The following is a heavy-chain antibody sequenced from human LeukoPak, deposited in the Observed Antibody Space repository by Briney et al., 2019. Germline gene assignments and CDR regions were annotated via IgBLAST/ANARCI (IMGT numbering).Heavy chain of an antibody. CDR1: GFTFSSYW. D-gene: IGHD3-22*01. V-gene: IGHV3-7*01. J-gene: IGHJ4*02. CDR3: ASHYYDSSGYYLFDY. CDR2: IKQDGSEK. Sequence: GGSLRLSCAASGFTFSSYWMSWVRQAPGKGLEWVANIKQDGSEKYYVDSVKGRFTISRDSAKNSLYLQMNSLRAEDTAVYYCASHYYDSSGYYLFDYWGQGTLVTVSS.